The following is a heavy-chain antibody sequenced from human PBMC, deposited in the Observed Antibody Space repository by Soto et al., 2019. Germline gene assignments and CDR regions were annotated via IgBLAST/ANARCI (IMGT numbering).Heavy chain of an antibody. CDR3: VRHRALAPVY. J-gene: IGHJ4*02. CDR1: GGSISGYY. V-gene: IGHV4-39*01. Sequence: QLQLQESGPGLLKPSETLSLTCAVSGGSISGYYWTWIRQPPGKGLEWVGSLFYGGTIDYNASLKSRSNISVDTSKNQFSLKLRSVTAADTAVYYCVRHRALAPVYWGPGTLVTSSS. CDR2: LFYGGTI.